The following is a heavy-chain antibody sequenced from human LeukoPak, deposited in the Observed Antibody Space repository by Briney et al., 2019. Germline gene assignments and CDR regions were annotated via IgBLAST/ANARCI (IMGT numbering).Heavy chain of an antibody. CDR1: GGSISSSSYY. CDR3: ARRAPTVRWKRDGYNSRDPLDAFDI. J-gene: IGHJ3*02. D-gene: IGHD5-24*01. Sequence: PSETLSLTCTVSGGSISSSSYYWGWIRQPPGKGLDWIGRIYTSGGTDYNPSLKSRVIMSVDTSKNQFSLKLSSVTAADTAVYYCARRAPTVRWKRDGYNSRDPLDAFDIWGQGTMVTVSS. CDR2: IYTSGGT. V-gene: IGHV4-39*07.